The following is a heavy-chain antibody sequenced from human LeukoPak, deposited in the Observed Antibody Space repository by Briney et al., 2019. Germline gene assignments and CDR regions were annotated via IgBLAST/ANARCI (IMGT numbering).Heavy chain of an antibody. J-gene: IGHJ4*02. D-gene: IGHD5-24*01. CDR3: ARDRGNGFNSYFFDY. Sequence: GGSLRLSCAASGFTFSSYEVNWVRQAPGKGLEWVANIKQDGSEKYSVDSVKGRFTISRDNAKNSLFLQMNSLRAEDTALYYCARDRGNGFNSYFFDYWGQGTLVTVSS. CDR1: GFTFSSYE. V-gene: IGHV3-7*01. CDR2: IKQDGSEK.